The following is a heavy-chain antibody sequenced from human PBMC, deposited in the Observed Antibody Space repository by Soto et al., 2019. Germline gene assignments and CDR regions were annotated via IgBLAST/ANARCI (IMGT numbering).Heavy chain of an antibody. CDR2: IIPMFGIA. CDR1: GGTXXXYT. CDR3: ARDXXRXXXXXXXXSAMDV. V-gene: IGHV1-69*08. Sequence: QVQLVQSGAEVKKPGSSVKVSCKGSGGTXXXYTITWVRQAPGQGLEWMGRIIPMFGIASYAQNFQGRVTITADKSTSTAYMELSSLRSEDTAVYYCARDXXRXXXXXXXXSAMDVWGQGTTVTVSS. J-gene: IGHJ6*02.